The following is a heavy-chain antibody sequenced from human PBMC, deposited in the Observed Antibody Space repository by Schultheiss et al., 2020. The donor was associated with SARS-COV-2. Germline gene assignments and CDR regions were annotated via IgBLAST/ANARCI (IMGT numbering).Heavy chain of an antibody. Sequence: GGSLRLSCKASGYTFTKYYMHWVRQAPGQGLEWMGRVKPDSGGTDYAQNFQGRVTMTTDTSISTAYMELNRLRSDDTAIYYCAKQSSSWSDYWGQGTLVTVSS. J-gene: IGHJ4*02. CDR1: GYTFTKYY. D-gene: IGHD6-13*01. V-gene: IGHV1-2*06. CDR2: VKPDSGGT. CDR3: AKQSSSWSDY.